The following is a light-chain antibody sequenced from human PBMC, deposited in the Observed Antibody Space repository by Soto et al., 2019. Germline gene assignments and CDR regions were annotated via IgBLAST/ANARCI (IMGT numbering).Light chain of an antibody. CDR1: SSAVGSYRL. CDR2: EGN. J-gene: IGLJ1*01. V-gene: IGLV2-23*01. CDR3: CSSAPSRTVV. Sequence: HSALTQPASVSGSPVQSITSSCTGSSSAVGSYRLVSWYQCHPGKVPKLIIYEGNKRPSGVSNRFSGSEPGNTAPLTISGLQAEDEADYYCCSSAPSRTVVFGTGTKVTVL.